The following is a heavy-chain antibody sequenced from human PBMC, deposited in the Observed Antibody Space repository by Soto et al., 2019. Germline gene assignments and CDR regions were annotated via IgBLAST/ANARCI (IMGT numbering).Heavy chain of an antibody. J-gene: IGHJ4*02. CDR1: GGSISSYY. Sequence: PSETLSLTCTVSGGSISSYYWSWIRQPPGKGLEWIGYIYYSGSTNYNPSLKSRVTISVDTSKNQFSLKLSSVTAADTAVYYCARVPPYSSSSGVLFDYWGQGTLVTVSS. CDR3: ARVPPYSSSSGVLFDY. V-gene: IGHV4-59*01. D-gene: IGHD6-6*01. CDR2: IYYSGST.